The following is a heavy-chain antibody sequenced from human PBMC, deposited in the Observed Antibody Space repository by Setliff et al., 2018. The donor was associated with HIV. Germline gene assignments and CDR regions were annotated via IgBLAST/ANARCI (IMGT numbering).Heavy chain of an antibody. J-gene: IGHJ4*02. Sequence: ASVKVSCKASGGTFSSYAISWVRQAPGQRLEWMGWINAGNGNTKYSQKFQGRVSITRDTSASTTYMELRSLRSEDTAVYYCVRDLYDTSGYSPLLTGNRSDFWGQGTLVTVSS. CDR1: GGTFSSYA. CDR3: VRDLYDTSGYSPLLTGNRSDF. V-gene: IGHV1-3*01. D-gene: IGHD3-22*01. CDR2: INAGNGNT.